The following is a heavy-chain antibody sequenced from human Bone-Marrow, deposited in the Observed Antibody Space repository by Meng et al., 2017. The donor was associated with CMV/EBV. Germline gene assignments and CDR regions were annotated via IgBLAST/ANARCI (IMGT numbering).Heavy chain of an antibody. V-gene: IGHV4-59*01. J-gene: IGHJ4*02. CDR1: GGSISSYY. Sequence: GSLRLSCTVSGGSISSYYWSWIRQPPGKGLEWIGYIYYSGSTNYNPSLKSRVTISVDTSKNQFSLKLSSVTAADTAVYYCARGLSFDYWGQGTLVTGSS. D-gene: IGHD3/OR15-3a*01. CDR3: ARGLSFDY. CDR2: IYYSGST.